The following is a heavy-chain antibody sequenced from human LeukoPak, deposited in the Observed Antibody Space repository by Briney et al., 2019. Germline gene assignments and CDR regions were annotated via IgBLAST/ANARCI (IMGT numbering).Heavy chain of an antibody. D-gene: IGHD3-22*01. V-gene: IGHV1-69*01. CDR2: IIPLLGTA. CDR1: GGTFSTYA. J-gene: IGHJ4*02. CDR3: ASNTNYYENTGHYVFDS. Sequence: SVKVSCKASGGTFSTYAISWVRQAPGRGLEWMGGIIPLLGTANYAQKFQGRLTITADEFTGTAYMELSSLRSEDTAVFYCASNTNYYENTGHYVFDSWGQGTLVTVSS.